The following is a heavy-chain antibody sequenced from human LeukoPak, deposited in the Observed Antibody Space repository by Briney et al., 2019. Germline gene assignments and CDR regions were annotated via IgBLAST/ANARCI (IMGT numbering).Heavy chain of an antibody. CDR2: IYYSGST. D-gene: IGHD2-2*01. Sequence: SETLSLTCTVSGGSISSGDYYWSWIRQPPGKGLEWIGYIYYSGSTYYNPSLKSRVTISVDTSKNQFSLKLSSVTAADTAVYYCARGYCRSTSCPPRYWGQRTLVTVSS. V-gene: IGHV4-30-4*01. J-gene: IGHJ4*02. CDR1: GGSISSGDYY. CDR3: ARGYCRSTSCPPRY.